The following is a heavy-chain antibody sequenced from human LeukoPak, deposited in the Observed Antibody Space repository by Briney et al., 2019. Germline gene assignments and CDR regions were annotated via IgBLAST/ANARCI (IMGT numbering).Heavy chain of an antibody. CDR1: GGSFSGYY. CDR2: INHSGST. V-gene: IGHV4-34*01. CDR3: ARVIFWSGYYRFDY. Sequence: PSETLSLTCAVYGGSFSGYYWSWIRQPPGKGLEWIGEINHSGSTNYNPSLKSRVTISVDTSKNQFSLKLSSVTAADTAVYYCARVIFWSGYYRFDYWGQGTLVTVSS. J-gene: IGHJ4*02. D-gene: IGHD3-3*01.